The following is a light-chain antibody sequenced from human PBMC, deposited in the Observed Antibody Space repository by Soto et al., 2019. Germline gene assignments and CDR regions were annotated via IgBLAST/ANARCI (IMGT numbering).Light chain of an antibody. Sequence: QSVLTQPASVSGSPVQSIAISCTGTSSDVGSYDLVSWYQQHPGKAPKLIIYEVTKRPSGVSDRFSGSKSGNTASLTISGLQAEDEADYYCYSYAGSNTYYVFGTGTKVTVL. CDR2: EVT. CDR3: YSYAGSNTYYV. CDR1: SSDVGSYDL. J-gene: IGLJ1*01. V-gene: IGLV2-23*02.